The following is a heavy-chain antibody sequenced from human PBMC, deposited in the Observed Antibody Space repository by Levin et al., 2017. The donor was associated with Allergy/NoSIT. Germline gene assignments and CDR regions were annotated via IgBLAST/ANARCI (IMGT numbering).Heavy chain of an antibody. V-gene: IGHV4-34*01. CDR2: INHSGST. D-gene: IGHD3-3*02. Sequence: GSLRLSCAVYGGSFSGYYWSWIRQPPGKGLEWIGEINHSGSTNYNPSLKSRVTISVDTSKNQFSLKLSSVTAADTAVYYCAREFKAFSYYDYYMDVWGKGTTVTVSS. CDR1: GGSFSGYY. J-gene: IGHJ6*03. CDR3: AREFKAFSYYDYYMDV.